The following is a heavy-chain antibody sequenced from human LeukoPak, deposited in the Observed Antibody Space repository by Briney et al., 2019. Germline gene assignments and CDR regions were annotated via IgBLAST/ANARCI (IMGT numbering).Heavy chain of an antibody. Sequence: SETLSLTCTVSGGSISSYYWSWIRQPPGKGLEWIGYIYYSGSTNYNPSLRSRVTISVDTSKNQFSLKLSSVTAADTAVYYCARVSGWGDGYNYTVDAFDIWGQGTMVTVSS. CDR1: GGSISSYY. V-gene: IGHV4-59*01. CDR3: ARVSGWGDGYNYTVDAFDI. D-gene: IGHD5-24*01. J-gene: IGHJ3*02. CDR2: IYYSGST.